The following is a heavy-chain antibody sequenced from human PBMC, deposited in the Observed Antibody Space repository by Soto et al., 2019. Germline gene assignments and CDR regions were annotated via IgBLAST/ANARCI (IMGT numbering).Heavy chain of an antibody. CDR1: GYTFTSYG. CDR3: ARAPNDSSAYYHHYYYGMDV. D-gene: IGHD3-22*01. V-gene: IGHV1-3*01. J-gene: IGHJ6*02. CDR2: INAGNGNT. Sequence: ASVKVSCKASGYTFTSYGIHWVRQAPGQRLEWTGWINAGNGNTKYSEKFQGRVTITRDTSASTAYLELSSLRSEDTAVYYCARAPNDSSAYYHHYYYGMDVWGQGTTVTVSS.